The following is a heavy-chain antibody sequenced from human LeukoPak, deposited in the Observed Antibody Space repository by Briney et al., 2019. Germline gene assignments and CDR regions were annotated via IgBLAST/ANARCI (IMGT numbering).Heavy chain of an antibody. CDR2: INSDGSST. CDR3: ARDLGYDFWSAYFGMDV. D-gene: IGHD3-3*01. CDR1: GFTFSSYW. V-gene: IGHV3-74*01. J-gene: IGHJ6*02. Sequence: PGGSLRLSCAASGFTFSSYWMHWVRQAPGKGLVWVSRINSDGSSTSYADSVKGRFTISRDNAKNTLYLQMNSLRAEDTAVYYCARDLGYDFWSAYFGMDVWGQGTTVTVSS.